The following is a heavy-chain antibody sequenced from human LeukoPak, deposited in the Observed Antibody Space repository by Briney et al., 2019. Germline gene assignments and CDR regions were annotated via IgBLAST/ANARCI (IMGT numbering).Heavy chain of an antibody. CDR2: INPNSGGT. Sequence: ASVKVSCKASGYTFTGYYMHWVRQAPGQGLEWMGWINPNSGGTNYAQKFQGRVTKTRDTSISTAYMELSRLRSDDTAVYYCARDRRYYGSGSYFYYWGQGTLVTVSS. D-gene: IGHD3-10*01. CDR1: GYTFTGYY. CDR3: ARDRRYYGSGSYFYY. J-gene: IGHJ4*02. V-gene: IGHV1-2*02.